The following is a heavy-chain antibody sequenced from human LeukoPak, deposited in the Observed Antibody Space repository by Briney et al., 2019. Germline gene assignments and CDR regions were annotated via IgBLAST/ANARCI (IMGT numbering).Heavy chain of an antibody. Sequence: GGSLRLSCAASGFTFSSYGMHWIRQAPGKGLEWVAVISYDGSNKYYADSVKGRFTISRDNSKNTLYLQMNSLRAEDTAVYYCAKGSIAVAGFDYWGQGTLVTVSS. CDR2: ISYDGSNK. J-gene: IGHJ4*02. V-gene: IGHV3-30*18. CDR1: GFTFSSYG. D-gene: IGHD6-19*01. CDR3: AKGSIAVAGFDY.